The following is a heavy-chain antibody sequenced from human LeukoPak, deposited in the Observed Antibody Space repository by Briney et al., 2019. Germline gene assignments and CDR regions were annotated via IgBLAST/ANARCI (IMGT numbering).Heavy chain of an antibody. V-gene: IGHV1-46*01. CDR3: ASGPHGSIYYMDV. J-gene: IGHJ6*03. CDR1: GYTFTSYA. Sequence: ASVKVSCKASGYTFTSYAMNWVRQAPGQGLEWMGIINPSGGSTSYAQKFQGRVTMTRDTSTSTVYMELSSLRSEDTAVYYCASGPHGSIYYMDVWGKGTTVTVSS. D-gene: IGHD2/OR15-2a*01. CDR2: INPSGGST.